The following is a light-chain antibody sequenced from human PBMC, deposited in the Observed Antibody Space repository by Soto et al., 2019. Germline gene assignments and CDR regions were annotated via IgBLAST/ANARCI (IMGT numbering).Light chain of an antibody. CDR1: SSNIGAGYD. CDR2: GNS. Sequence: QSVLTQPPSVSGAPGQRVTISCTGSSSNIGAGYDVHWYQQLPGTAPKLLIYGNSNRPSGVPDRFSGSKSGTSASLAITGLQAEDEADYYCQSYDSCLSGSHVVFGGGTKLTLL. CDR3: QSYDSCLSGSHVV. V-gene: IGLV1-40*01. J-gene: IGLJ2*01.